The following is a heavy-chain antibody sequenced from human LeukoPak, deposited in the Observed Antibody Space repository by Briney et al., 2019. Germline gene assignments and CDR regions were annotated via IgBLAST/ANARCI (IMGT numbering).Heavy chain of an antibody. J-gene: IGHJ6*03. V-gene: IGHV4-39*07. CDR1: GGSISSSNYY. CDR3: ARRDYYYYYMDV. CDR2: IHYSGST. Sequence: PSETLSLTCTVSGGSISSSNYYWGWIRQPPGKGLEWIGSIHYSGSTYYNPSLKSRVTISVDTSKNQFSLNLSSVTAADTAVYYCARRDYYYYYMDVWGKGTTVTISS.